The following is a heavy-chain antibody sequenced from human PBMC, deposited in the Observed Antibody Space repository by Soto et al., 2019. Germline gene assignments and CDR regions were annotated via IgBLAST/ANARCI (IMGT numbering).Heavy chain of an antibody. Sequence: HGESLKISCNGSGYIFTSYWIGWVRQMPGKGLEWMGIIYPGDSDTRYSPSFQGQVTISADKSISTAYLQWSSLKASDTAMYYCARLEGIAAAGTENWFDPWGQGTLVTVSS. J-gene: IGHJ5*02. CDR3: ARLEGIAAAGTENWFDP. V-gene: IGHV5-51*01. CDR2: IYPGDSDT. D-gene: IGHD6-13*01. CDR1: GYIFTSYW.